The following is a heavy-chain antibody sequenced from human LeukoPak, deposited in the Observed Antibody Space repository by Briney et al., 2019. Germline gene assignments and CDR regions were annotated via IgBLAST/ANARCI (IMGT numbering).Heavy chain of an antibody. CDR2: ISYDGSNK. CDR3: AKGSSGWYYFDY. Sequence: GGSLRLSCAASGVTFSSYAMHWGRQAPGKGLEWVAVISYDGSNKYYADAVKCRFTISRDNSKTTLYLQMDRLRAEDTAVYYCAKGSSGWYYFDYWGQGTLVTVSS. CDR1: GVTFSSYA. J-gene: IGHJ4*02. V-gene: IGHV3-30-3*01. D-gene: IGHD6-19*01.